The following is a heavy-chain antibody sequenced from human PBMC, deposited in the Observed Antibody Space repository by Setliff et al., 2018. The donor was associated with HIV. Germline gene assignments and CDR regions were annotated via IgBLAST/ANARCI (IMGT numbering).Heavy chain of an antibody. Sequence: ASVKVSCKISGYTLTEVSMHWVRQAPGQGLEWMARINPSGGNTDHYAQRFQGRLSMTRDTSTGTVYLELSSLTSEDSAVYYCARSPYCTGGSCNSRRSIDSWGQGALVTVSS. V-gene: IGHV1-46*01. CDR2: INPSGGNT. CDR1: GYTLTEVS. D-gene: IGHD2-15*01. J-gene: IGHJ4*02. CDR3: ARSPYCTGGSCNSRRSIDS.